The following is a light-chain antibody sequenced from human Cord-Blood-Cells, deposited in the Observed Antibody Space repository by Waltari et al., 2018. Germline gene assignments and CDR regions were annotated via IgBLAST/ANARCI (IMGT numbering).Light chain of an antibody. CDR1: QSVSSSY. Sequence: IVLNQSPGTLSLSPGEKANLPCRASQSVSSSYLAWYQQKPGQAPRLLIYGASSRATGIPDRFSGSGSGTDFTLTISRLEPEDFAVYYCQQYGSSPYTFGQGTKLEIK. CDR3: QQYGSSPYT. V-gene: IGKV3-20*01. J-gene: IGKJ2*01. CDR2: GAS.